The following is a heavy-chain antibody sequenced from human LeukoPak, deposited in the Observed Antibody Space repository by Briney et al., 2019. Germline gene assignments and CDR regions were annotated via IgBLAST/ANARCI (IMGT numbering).Heavy chain of an antibody. CDR2: ISYDGSNK. V-gene: IGHV3-30*18. Sequence: GGSLRLSCAASGFTFSSYGMLWARQAPGKGLEWVAVISYDGSNKYYADSVKGRFTISRDNSKNTLYLQMNSLRAEDTAVYYCAKDFSAASGSAIDFWGQGTLVTVSA. CDR3: AKDFSAASGSAIDF. J-gene: IGHJ4*02. D-gene: IGHD1-26*01. CDR1: GFTFSSYG.